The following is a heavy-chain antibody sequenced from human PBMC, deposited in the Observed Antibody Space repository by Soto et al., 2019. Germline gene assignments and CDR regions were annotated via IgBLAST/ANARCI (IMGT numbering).Heavy chain of an antibody. Sequence: PGGSLRLSCAAFGFPFSRYWMSWVRLAPGKGLEWVANIKQDGSEKSYVDSVKGRFSISRDNAKNSLYLQMNSLRVEDTAVYFCGRDLPSISGRPGGWFDPWGQGTLVTVSS. J-gene: IGHJ5*02. D-gene: IGHD6-6*01. CDR2: IKQDGSEK. CDR1: GFPFSRYW. CDR3: GRDLPSISGRPGGWFDP. V-gene: IGHV3-7*01.